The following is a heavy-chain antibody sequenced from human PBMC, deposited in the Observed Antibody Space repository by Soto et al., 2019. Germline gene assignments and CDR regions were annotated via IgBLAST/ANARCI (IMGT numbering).Heavy chain of an antibody. J-gene: IGHJ4*02. CDR3: AHTRYSISSFDY. V-gene: IGHV2-5*02. CDR1: SFSLSTDGVC. Sequence: TLVNTTQTLTLTFTFYSFSLSTDGVCVGWIRQFPGKALDWLAVVYWDDDKRYSPSLKSRLTITKDTSKNQVFLTMSNMDPVDTATYYCAHTRYSISSFDYWGQGTLVTVSS. D-gene: IGHD6-6*01. CDR2: VYWDDDK.